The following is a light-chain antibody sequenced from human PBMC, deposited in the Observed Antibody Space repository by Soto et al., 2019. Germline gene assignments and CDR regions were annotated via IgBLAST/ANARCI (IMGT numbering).Light chain of an antibody. CDR1: ESVSYN. CDR2: GAS. V-gene: IGKV3-15*01. Sequence: EIVMTQSPATLSVSPGERVSLSCRASESVSYNLAWYQQRPGQAPRLLMYGASTRATGIPERFSGSGSGTEFTLSVSSLQSEDVAVYYCQQYDDWPPWTFGQGTKVDIK. CDR3: QQYDDWPPWT. J-gene: IGKJ1*01.